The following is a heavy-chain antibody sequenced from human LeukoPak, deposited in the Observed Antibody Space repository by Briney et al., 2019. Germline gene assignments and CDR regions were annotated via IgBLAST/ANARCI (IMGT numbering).Heavy chain of an antibody. D-gene: IGHD3-10*01. V-gene: IGHV4-61*02. Sequence: SQSLSLTCTVSGGSISSGSYYWSWIRQPAGKGLEWIGRIYTSGSTNYNPSLKSRVTISVDTSKTQFSLKLSSVTAADTAVYYCARILWFGELLLDYWGQGTLVTVSS. J-gene: IGHJ4*02. CDR3: ARILWFGELLLDY. CDR1: GGSISSGSYY. CDR2: IYTSGST.